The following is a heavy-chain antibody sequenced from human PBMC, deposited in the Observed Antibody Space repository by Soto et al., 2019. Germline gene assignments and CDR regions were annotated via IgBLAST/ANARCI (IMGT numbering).Heavy chain of an antibody. CDR1: GFTFSSYG. D-gene: IGHD5-18*01. CDR2: TSYDVSNK. CDR3: AKAFTAMPPYGYGMDV. Sequence: GGSLRLSCAASGFTFSSYGMYWVRQAPGKGLERVAVTSYDVSNKYYADSVKGRFTISRDNSKNTLYLQMNSLRAEDTAVYYCAKAFTAMPPYGYGMDVWGQGTTVTVSS. V-gene: IGHV3-30*18. J-gene: IGHJ6*02.